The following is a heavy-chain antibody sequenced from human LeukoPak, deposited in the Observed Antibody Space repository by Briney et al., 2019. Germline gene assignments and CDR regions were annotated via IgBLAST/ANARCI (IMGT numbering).Heavy chain of an antibody. V-gene: IGHV4-34*01. CDR2: INHSGSA. CDR1: GGSFSGYY. Sequence: PSETLSLTCAVSGGSFSGYYWTWVRQPPGKGLEWIGEINHSGSANYNPSLMSRVTISLDTSKNHFSLNLSSVTAADTAVYYCARGQGTVTTHWGQGTLVTVSS. CDR3: ARGQGTVTTH. D-gene: IGHD4-17*01. J-gene: IGHJ4*02.